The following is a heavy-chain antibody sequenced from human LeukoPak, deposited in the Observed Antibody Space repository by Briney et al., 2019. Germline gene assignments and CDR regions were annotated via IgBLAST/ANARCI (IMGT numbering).Heavy chain of an antibody. J-gene: IGHJ3*02. Sequence: PSQTVSLTCSVSGGSISSGSYYWSWIPQPAGKGLEWIGHIYTSESTNYNPSLKSRVTISVDTSKNQLSLKLSSVTAADTAVYYCARDLYYYDSSGYYLWGFDIWGQGTMVTASS. CDR3: ARDLYYYDSSGYYLWGFDI. D-gene: IGHD3-22*01. V-gene: IGHV4-61*09. CDR2: IYTSEST. CDR1: GGSISSGSYY.